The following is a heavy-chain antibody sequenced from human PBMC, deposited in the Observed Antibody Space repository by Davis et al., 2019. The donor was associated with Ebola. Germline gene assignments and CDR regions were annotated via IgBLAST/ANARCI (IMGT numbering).Heavy chain of an antibody. CDR2: IYHSGST. D-gene: IGHD3-16*01. CDR3: ARQGGSAYYYGMDV. Sequence: MPSETLSLTCAVSGGSISSSNWWSWVRQPPGKGLEWIGEIYHSGSTNYNPSLKSRVTISVDTSKNQFSLKLNSVTAADTAVYYCARQGGSAYYYGMDVWGQGTTVTVSS. V-gene: IGHV4-4*02. J-gene: IGHJ6*02. CDR1: GGSISSSNW.